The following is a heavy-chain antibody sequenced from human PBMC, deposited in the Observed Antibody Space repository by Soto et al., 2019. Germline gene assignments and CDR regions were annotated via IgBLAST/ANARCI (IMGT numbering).Heavy chain of an antibody. V-gene: IGHV3-30*18. CDR1: GFTFSSYG. CDR2: IYYDGSNK. Sequence: QVQLVESGEGVVQLGRSLRLSCAASGFTFSSYGMPWVRQAPGKGLEWVAVIYYDGSNKNYADSVKGRFTMSRDNSKNTLYLQMNSLRAEDTAVYYCAKVESPYYYYYGMDVWGQGTTVTVSS. D-gene: IGHD3-3*01. CDR3: AKVESPYYYYYGMDV. J-gene: IGHJ6*02.